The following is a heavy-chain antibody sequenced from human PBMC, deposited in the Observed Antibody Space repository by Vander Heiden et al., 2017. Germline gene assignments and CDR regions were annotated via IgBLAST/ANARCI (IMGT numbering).Heavy chain of an antibody. CDR2: ISSSSSYR. D-gene: IGHD3-3*01. Sequence: VQLVESGGGLVKPGGSLRLSCAASGFTFSSYSLNWVRQAPGKGLEWVASISSSSSYRYYADSVKGRFTISRDNAKNSLYLQMNSLRAEDTAVYYCARVSGYDFWSGYQYYFDYWGQGTLVTVSS. J-gene: IGHJ4*02. V-gene: IGHV3-21*01. CDR3: ARVSGYDFWSGYQYYFDY. CDR1: GFTFSSYS.